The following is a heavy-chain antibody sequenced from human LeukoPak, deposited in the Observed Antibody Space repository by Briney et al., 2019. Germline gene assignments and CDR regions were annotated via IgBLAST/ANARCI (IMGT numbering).Heavy chain of an antibody. Sequence: GGSLRLSCAASGFTFEDYAMHWVRQAPGKGLEWVSGISWNSGSIGYADSVKDRFTISRDNAKNSLYLQMNSLRAEDTALYYCAKDMGLAPRALHIWGQGTMVTVSS. D-gene: IGHD6-19*01. CDR1: GFTFEDYA. J-gene: IGHJ3*02. V-gene: IGHV3-9*01. CDR2: ISWNSGSI. CDR3: AKDMGLAPRALHI.